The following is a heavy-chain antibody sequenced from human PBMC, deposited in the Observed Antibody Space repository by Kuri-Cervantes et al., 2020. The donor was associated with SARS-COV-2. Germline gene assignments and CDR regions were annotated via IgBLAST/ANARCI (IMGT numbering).Heavy chain of an antibody. CDR2: ISSSSSTI. Sequence: GESLKISCAASGFTFSSYSMNWVRQAPGKGLEWVSYISSSSSTIYYADSVKGRFTISRDNAKNSLYLQMNSLRAEDTAVYYCARSQDIVVVPAAPFDYWGQGTLVTVSS. V-gene: IGHV3-48*01. CDR3: ARSQDIVVVPAAPFDY. CDR1: GFTFSSYS. D-gene: IGHD2-2*01. J-gene: IGHJ4*02.